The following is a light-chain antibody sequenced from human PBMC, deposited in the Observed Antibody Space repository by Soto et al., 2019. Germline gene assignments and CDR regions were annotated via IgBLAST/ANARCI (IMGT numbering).Light chain of an antibody. Sequence: EIVLTQSPGTHSLSPGERSTLSFMSSQSVTSSQLAWYQQKPGQAPKLLMYGAPSRATGVPDRFSGSGSGTDFTLTISRLEPEDFAVYYCQQYGSSPRTFGQGTKVDI. CDR2: GAP. V-gene: IGKV3-20*01. CDR3: QQYGSSPRT. CDR1: QSVTSSQ. J-gene: IGKJ1*01.